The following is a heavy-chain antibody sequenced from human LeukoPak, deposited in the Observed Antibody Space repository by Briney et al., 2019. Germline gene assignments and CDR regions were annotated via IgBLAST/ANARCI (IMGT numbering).Heavy chain of an antibody. Sequence: ASVKVSCKASGYTFTGYYMHWVRQAPGQGLEWMGRINPNRGGTNYAQKFQGRVTMTRDTSISTAYMELSRLRSDDTAVYYCARDGEYCSGGSCHTTFDYWGQGTLVTVSS. V-gene: IGHV1-2*06. J-gene: IGHJ4*02. CDR2: INPNRGGT. CDR3: ARDGEYCSGGSCHTTFDY. D-gene: IGHD2-15*01. CDR1: GYTFTGYY.